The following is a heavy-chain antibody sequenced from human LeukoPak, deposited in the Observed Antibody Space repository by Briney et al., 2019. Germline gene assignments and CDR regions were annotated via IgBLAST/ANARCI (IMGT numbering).Heavy chain of an antibody. CDR2: ISWNSGSI. CDR3: AKSWNYVDTFDY. J-gene: IGHJ4*02. Sequence: PGRSLRLSCAASGFPFDDYAMHWVRQAPGKGLEWVSGISWNSGSIGYADSVKGRFTISRDNAKNSLYLQMNSLRAEDTALYYCAKSWNYVDTFDYWGQGTLVTVSS. D-gene: IGHD1-7*01. V-gene: IGHV3-9*01. CDR1: GFPFDDYA.